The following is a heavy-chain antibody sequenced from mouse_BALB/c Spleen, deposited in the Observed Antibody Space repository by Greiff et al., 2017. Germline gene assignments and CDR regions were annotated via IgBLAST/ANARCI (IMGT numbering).Heavy chain of an antibody. J-gene: IGHJ1*01. V-gene: IGHV5-6-4*01. Sequence: EVKLMESGGGLVKPGGSLKLSCAASGFTFSSYTMSWVRQTPEKRLEWVATISSGGSYTYYPDSVKGRFTISRDNAKNTLYLQMSSLKSEDTAMYYCTRDKRYFDVWGAGTTVTVSS. CDR3: TRDKRYFDV. CDR1: GFTFSSYT. CDR2: ISSGGSYT.